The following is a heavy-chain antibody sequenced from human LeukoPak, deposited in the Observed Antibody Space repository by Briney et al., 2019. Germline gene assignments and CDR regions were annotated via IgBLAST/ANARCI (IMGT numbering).Heavy chain of an antibody. V-gene: IGHV4-4*02. J-gene: IGHJ4*02. CDR2: IYHSGST. D-gene: IGHD3-22*01. Sequence: SGTLSLTCAVSGASISSNNWWSWVRQPPGRGLEWIGEIYHSGSTNYNPSLKSRVTISVDKAKNQFSLKLTSVTAADTAVYFCARRIISGYTDYWGQGTLVTVSS. CDR3: ARRIISGYTDY. CDR1: GASISSNNW.